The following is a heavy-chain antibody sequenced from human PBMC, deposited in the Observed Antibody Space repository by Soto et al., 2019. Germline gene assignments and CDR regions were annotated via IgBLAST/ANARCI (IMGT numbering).Heavy chain of an antibody. CDR3: ARYIAASGTYAFDY. D-gene: IGHD6-25*01. CDR1: GGSITSGNW. Sequence: QVQLQESGPGLVKPSGTLSLTCAVSGGSITSGNWWSWVRQPPGKGLAFIGEIHHSGSANYNPSLKRRVTMSVDKSQNHFSLNLGPLSAADTPVYYCARYIAASGTYAFDYWGLGTVVTVSS. V-gene: IGHV4-4*02. CDR2: IHHSGSA. J-gene: IGHJ4*02.